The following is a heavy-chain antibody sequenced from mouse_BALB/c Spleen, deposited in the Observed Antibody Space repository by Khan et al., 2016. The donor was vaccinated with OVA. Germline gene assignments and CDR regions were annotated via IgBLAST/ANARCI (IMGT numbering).Heavy chain of an antibody. CDR3: ARQPYYHYNVMDY. CDR2: MWSDGSA. J-gene: IGHJ4*01. V-gene: IGHV2-6-1*01. Sequence: QIQLVQSGPGLVAPSQSLSITCTISGFSLTNYGVHWVRQPPGKGLEWLVLMWSDGSATYNSALKSRLTISMDNSKSQVFLNMHSLQTDDTAMYFCARQPYYHYNVMDYWGQGTSVTVSS. D-gene: IGHD2-10*01. CDR1: GFSLTNYG.